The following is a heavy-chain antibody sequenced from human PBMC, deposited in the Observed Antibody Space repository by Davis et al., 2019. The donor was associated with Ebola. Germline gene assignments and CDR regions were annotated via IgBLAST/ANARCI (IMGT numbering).Heavy chain of an antibody. J-gene: IGHJ4*02. Sequence: PSETLSLTCAVYGGSFSGYYWSWIRQPPGKGLEWIGEINHSGSTNYNPSLKSRVTISVDTSKNQFSLKLSSVTAADTAVYYCARAAKWLLLDYWGQGTLVTVSS. CDR3: ARAAKWLLLDY. V-gene: IGHV4-34*01. CDR1: GGSFSGYY. D-gene: IGHD3-22*01. CDR2: INHSGST.